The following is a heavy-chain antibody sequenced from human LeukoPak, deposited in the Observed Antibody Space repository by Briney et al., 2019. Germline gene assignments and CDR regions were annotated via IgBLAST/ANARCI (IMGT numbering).Heavy chain of an antibody. V-gene: IGHV1-8*01. CDR1: GYTFTSYD. CDR2: MNPNSGNT. D-gene: IGHD5-24*01. CDR3: ARDRRDGYNDIPPGGMDV. Sequence: ASVKVSCKASGYTFTSYDINWVRQATGQGLEWMGWMNPNSGNTGYAQKFQGRVTMTRDTSTSTVYMELSSLRSEDTAVYYCARDRRDGYNDIPPGGMDVWGQGTTVTVSS. J-gene: IGHJ6*02.